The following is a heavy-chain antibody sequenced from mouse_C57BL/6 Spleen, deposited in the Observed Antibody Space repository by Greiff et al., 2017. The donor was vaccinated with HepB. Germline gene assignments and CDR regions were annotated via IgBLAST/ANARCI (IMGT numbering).Heavy chain of an antibody. Sequence: QVPLKQPGTELVKPGASVKLSCKASGYTFTSYWMHWVKQRPGQGLEWIGNINPSNGGTNYNENFKSKATLTVDKSSSTAYMQLSSLTSEDSAVYYCARKGCDIHVDYWGQGTTLTVAA. J-gene: IGHJ2*01. CDR1: GYTFTSYW. CDR2: INPSNGGT. V-gene: IGHV1-53*01. CDR3: ARKGCDIHVDY.